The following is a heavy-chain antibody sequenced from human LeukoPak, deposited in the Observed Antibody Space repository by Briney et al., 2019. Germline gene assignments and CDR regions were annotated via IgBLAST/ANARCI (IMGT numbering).Heavy chain of an antibody. D-gene: IGHD5-24*01. Sequence: GGSLRLSCAASGFTFSSYSMNWVRQAPGKGLEWVANINQDGTEKYYVDSVKGRFTISRDYAKNSLYLQMNSLRAEDMALYYCAKVLEMATIIGAFDIWGQGTMVTVSS. CDR2: INQDGTEK. CDR3: AKVLEMATIIGAFDI. V-gene: IGHV3-7*03. CDR1: GFTFSSYS. J-gene: IGHJ3*02.